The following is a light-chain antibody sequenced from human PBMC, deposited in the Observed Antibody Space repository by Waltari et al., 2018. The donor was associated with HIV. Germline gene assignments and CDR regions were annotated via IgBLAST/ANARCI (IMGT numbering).Light chain of an antibody. V-gene: IGKV1-39*01. J-gene: IGKJ3*01. CDR1: QIVNNK. CDR3: QQSFSYPLT. CDR2: DAS. Sequence: DIQMTQSPSSLSASVGDSVTITCRASQIVNNKLNWYQQKPGEALKVVIYDASTLQSGVPSRFRGGGSWTDFTLTITSLQLDDFATYFCQQSFSYPLTFGPGTKVDI.